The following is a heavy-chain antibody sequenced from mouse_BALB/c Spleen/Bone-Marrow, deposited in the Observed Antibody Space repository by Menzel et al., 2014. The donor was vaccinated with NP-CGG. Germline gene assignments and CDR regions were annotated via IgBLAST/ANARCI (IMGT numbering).Heavy chain of an antibody. J-gene: IGHJ1*01. Sequence: EVQLVESGGGLVKPGGSLKLSCAASGFTFSSYAMSWVRQTPEKRLEWVASISSGGSTYYPDSVKGRFTISRDNARNILYLQMSSLGSEDTAMYYCARGDYYGSSFYWYFDVWGAGTTVTVSS. CDR1: GFTFSSYA. V-gene: IGHV5-6-5*01. CDR3: ARGDYYGSSFYWYFDV. D-gene: IGHD1-1*01. CDR2: ISSGGST.